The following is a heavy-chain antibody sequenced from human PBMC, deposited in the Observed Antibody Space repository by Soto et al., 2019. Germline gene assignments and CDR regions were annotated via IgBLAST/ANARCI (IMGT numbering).Heavy chain of an antibody. V-gene: IGHV4-34*01. Sequence: SETLSLTCAVYGRSFSGFYWSWLRQPPGKGLEWIGEIDHSGSTNYNPSLKSRVTISIDTSTSQLSLRLNSVTAADTAVYFCARGAIATHWGDTYGWFDPWGQGTLVTVS. CDR2: IDHSGST. D-gene: IGHD6-6*01. CDR3: ARGAIATHWGDTYGWFDP. CDR1: GRSFSGFY. J-gene: IGHJ5*02.